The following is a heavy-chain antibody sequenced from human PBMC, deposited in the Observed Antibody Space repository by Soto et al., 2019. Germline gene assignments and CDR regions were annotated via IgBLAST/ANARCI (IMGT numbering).Heavy chain of an antibody. CDR2: INHSGST. Sequence: SLTCPVSGGSISSSSYYWGWIRQPPGKGLEWIGAINHSGSTNYNPSLRSRVTISVDTSKNQFSLNLSSVTAADRAVYYCAKLKNHYYYGLDVWGQGTTVTVYS. V-gene: IGHV4-39*07. CDR3: AKLKNHYYYGLDV. J-gene: IGHJ6*02. CDR1: GGSISSSSYY.